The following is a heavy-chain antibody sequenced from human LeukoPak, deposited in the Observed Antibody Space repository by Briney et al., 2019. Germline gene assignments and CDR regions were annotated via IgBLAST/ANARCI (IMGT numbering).Heavy chain of an antibody. D-gene: IGHD2-8*01. Sequence: SKTLSLTCTVSSTSINSYYWSWIRQPPGKGLEWIGYSYYSGGTNYSPSLKSRVTISVDTSKSQFSLKLSSVTAADTAVYYCARDSGVLDYWSQGTVVTVSS. CDR2: SYYSGGT. CDR3: ARDSGVLDY. CDR1: STSINSYY. J-gene: IGHJ4*02. V-gene: IGHV4-59*01.